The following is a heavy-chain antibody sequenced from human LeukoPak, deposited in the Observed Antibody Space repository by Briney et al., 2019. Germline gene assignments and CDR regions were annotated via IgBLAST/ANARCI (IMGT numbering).Heavy chain of an antibody. D-gene: IGHD6-19*01. CDR2: IIPIFGTA. Sequence: SVKVSCKASGGTFSSYAISWVRQAPGQGLEWMGGIIPIFGTANYAQKFQGRVTITADKSTSTAYMELSGLRSEDTAVYYCARDQGSSGWYFDYWGQGTLVTVSS. V-gene: IGHV1-69*06. J-gene: IGHJ4*02. CDR3: ARDQGSSGWYFDY. CDR1: GGTFSSYA.